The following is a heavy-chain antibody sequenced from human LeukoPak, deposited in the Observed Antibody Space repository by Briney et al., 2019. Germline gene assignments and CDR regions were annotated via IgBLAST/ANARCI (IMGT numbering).Heavy chain of an antibody. D-gene: IGHD3-10*01. Sequence: GGSLRLSCSASGFTFSSYSMNWVRQAPGKGLEWVSSISSSSSYIYYADSVKGRFTISRDNAKNSLYLQMNSLRAEDTAVYYCARTAYYGSGSRHFDYWGQGTLVTVSS. J-gene: IGHJ4*02. CDR3: ARTAYYGSGSRHFDY. V-gene: IGHV3-21*01. CDR1: GFTFSSYS. CDR2: ISSSSSYI.